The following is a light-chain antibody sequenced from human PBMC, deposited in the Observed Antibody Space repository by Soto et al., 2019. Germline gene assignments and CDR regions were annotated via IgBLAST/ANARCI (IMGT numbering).Light chain of an antibody. V-gene: IGKV3-20*01. J-gene: IGKJ2*01. CDR3: QQYGSSPLYT. Sequence: TQSPSTLSASVGDRVTITCRASQSISKWLAWYQQKPGQAPRLLIYGASSRATGIPDRFSGSGSGTDFTLTISRLEPEDFAVYYCQQYGSSPLYTFGQGTKLEIK. CDR1: QSISKW. CDR2: GAS.